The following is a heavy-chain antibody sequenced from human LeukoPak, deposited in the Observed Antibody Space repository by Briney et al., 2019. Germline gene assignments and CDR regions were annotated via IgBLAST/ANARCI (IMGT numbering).Heavy chain of an antibody. CDR2: ISGYNGDT. D-gene: IGHD2-2*01. V-gene: IGHV1-18*01. CDR3: ARGLPAPKGLGIEY. Sequence: ASVKVSCKASGYTFTSYGLSWVRQAPGQGLEWMGWISGYNGDTNCAQKFQDRVTMTTDTSTTTAYMELRSLRSDDTAVYYCARGLPAPKGLGIEYWGQGTLVTVSS. J-gene: IGHJ4*02. CDR1: GYTFTSYG.